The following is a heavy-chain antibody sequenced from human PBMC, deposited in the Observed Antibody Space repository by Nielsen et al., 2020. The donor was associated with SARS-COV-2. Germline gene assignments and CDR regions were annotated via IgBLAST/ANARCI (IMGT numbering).Heavy chain of an antibody. V-gene: IGHV3-73*01. J-gene: IGHJ6*02. Sequence: GESLKISCAASGFTFGDAIIHWVRQASGKGLEWVGRIRSKTNNYETSYAASVKGRFTISRDESKSMAYLQMSRLKTDDTAVYYCKHYYDMDVWGQGTTVTVSS. CDR1: GFTFGDAI. CDR2: IRSKTNNYET. CDR3: KHYYDMDV. D-gene: IGHD2-21*01.